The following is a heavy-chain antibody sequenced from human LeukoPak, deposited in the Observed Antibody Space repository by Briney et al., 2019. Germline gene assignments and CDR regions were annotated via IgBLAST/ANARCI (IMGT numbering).Heavy chain of an antibody. V-gene: IGHV1-8*03. CDR1: GYTFTSYD. D-gene: IGHD3-10*01. Sequence: ASVKVSCKASGYTFTSYDINWVRQATGQGLEWMGWMNPNSGNTGYAQKFQGRVTITRNTSISTAYMELSSLRSEDTAVYYCARGQTQGVLWFGSSYWYFDLWGRGTLVTVSS. CDR3: ARGQTQGVLWFGSSYWYFDL. CDR2: MNPNSGNT. J-gene: IGHJ2*01.